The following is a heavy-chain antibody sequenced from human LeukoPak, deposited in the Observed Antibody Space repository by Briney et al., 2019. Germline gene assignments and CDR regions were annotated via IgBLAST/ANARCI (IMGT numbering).Heavy chain of an antibody. CDR1: GYTFTGHY. Sequence: GASVKVACKASGYTFTGHYMHWVRQAPGQGLEWMEWINPNSGGTNYAQKFQGRVTMTRDTSISTAYMELSRLRSDDTAVYYCARGDHLTYYYDSSADYWGQGTLVTVSS. J-gene: IGHJ4*02. CDR2: INPNSGGT. CDR3: ARGDHLTYYYDSSADY. V-gene: IGHV1-2*02. D-gene: IGHD3-22*01.